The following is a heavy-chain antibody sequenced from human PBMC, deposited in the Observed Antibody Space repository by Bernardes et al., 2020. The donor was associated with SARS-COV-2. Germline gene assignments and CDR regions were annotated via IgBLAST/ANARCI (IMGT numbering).Heavy chain of an antibody. V-gene: IGHV4-34*01. CDR1: GGSFSGYY. Sequence: SETLSLTCAVYGGSFSGYYWSWIRQPPGKGLEWIGEINHSGSTNYNPSLKSRVTISVDTSKNQFSLKLSSVTAADTAVYYCARRALRITMVRGTNFDYWGQGTLVTVSS. J-gene: IGHJ4*02. CDR2: INHSGST. CDR3: ARRALRITMVRGTNFDY. D-gene: IGHD3-10*01.